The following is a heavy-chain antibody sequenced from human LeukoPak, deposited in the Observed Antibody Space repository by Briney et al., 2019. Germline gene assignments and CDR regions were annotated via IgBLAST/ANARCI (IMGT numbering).Heavy chain of an antibody. CDR3: ARDEDSDKGYCSGGNCVSTFDI. CDR2: IIPILGIA. J-gene: IGHJ3*02. CDR1: GGTFSSYS. Sequence: SVEVSCKASGGTFSSYSTSWVPQAPGQGLEWRGRIIPILGIANYAQNFQGRVTITADKSTSTAYMELRSLSSVDTAVYYCARDEDSDKGYCSGGNCVSTFDIWGQGTMVTVAS. D-gene: IGHD2-15*01. V-gene: IGHV1-69*04.